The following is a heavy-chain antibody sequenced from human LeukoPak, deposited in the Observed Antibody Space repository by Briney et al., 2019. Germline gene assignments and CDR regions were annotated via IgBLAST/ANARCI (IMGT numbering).Heavy chain of an antibody. V-gene: IGHV4-34*01. J-gene: IGHJ2*01. CDR2: INHSGST. CDR3: ARRHRQWLGPNWYFDL. Sequence: SETLSLTCAVYGGSFSGYYWSWIRQPPGKGLEWIGEINHSGSTNYNPSLKSRVTISVDTSKNQFSLKLSSVTAADAAVYYCARRHRQWLGPNWYFDLWGRGTLVTVSS. D-gene: IGHD6-19*01. CDR1: GGSFSGYY.